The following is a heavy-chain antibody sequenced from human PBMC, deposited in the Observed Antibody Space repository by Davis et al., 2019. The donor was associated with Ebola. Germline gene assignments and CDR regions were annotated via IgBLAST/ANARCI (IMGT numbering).Heavy chain of an antibody. Sequence: PGGSLRLSCAASGFTFSSYDMHWVRQATGKGLEWVSAIGTAGDTYYPGSVKGRFTISRENAKNSLYLQMNSLRAGDTAVYYCARAYGYGLGHYGMDVWGKGTTVTVSS. CDR2: IGTAGDT. J-gene: IGHJ6*04. D-gene: IGHD4-17*01. V-gene: IGHV3-13*01. CDR3: ARAYGYGLGHYGMDV. CDR1: GFTFSSYD.